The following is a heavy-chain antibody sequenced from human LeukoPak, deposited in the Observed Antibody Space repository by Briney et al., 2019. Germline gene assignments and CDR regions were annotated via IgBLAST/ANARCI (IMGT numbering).Heavy chain of an antibody. Sequence: GGPLRLSCAASGFTFSSYAMSWVRQAPGKGLEWVSAISGSGGSTYYADSVKGRFTISRDNSKNTPYLQMNSLRAEDTAVYYCAKGFYGYSSGWYFDYWGQGTLVTVSS. CDR1: GFTFSSYA. CDR3: AKGFYGYSSGWYFDY. J-gene: IGHJ4*02. D-gene: IGHD6-19*01. V-gene: IGHV3-23*01. CDR2: ISGSGGST.